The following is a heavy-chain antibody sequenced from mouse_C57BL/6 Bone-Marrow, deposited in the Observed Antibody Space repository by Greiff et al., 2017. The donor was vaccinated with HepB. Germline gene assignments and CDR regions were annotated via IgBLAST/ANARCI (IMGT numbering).Heavy chain of an antibody. CDR1: GFSLTSYG. CDR2: IWSGGST. V-gene: IGHV2-2*01. CDR3: ARRALFYHDYDVRAMDY. J-gene: IGHJ4*01. D-gene: IGHD2-4*01. Sequence: QVQLQQSGPGLVQPSQSLSITCTVSGFSLTSYGVHWVRQSPGKGLEWLGVIWSGGSTDYNAAFISRLSISKDNSKSQVFFKMNSLQADDTAIYYGARRALFYHDYDVRAMDYWGQGTSVTVSS.